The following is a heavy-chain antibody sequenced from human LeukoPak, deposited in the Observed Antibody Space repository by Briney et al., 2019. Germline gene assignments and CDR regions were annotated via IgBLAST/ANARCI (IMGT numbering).Heavy chain of an antibody. Sequence: GESLKISCKGSGYSFTTYWIGWVRQVPGKGLEWMGVLYPGDSDTRYSPSFQGQVTISVDKSISTAYLQWSSLKASDTAIYYCVRRNYYGSGSQYSHFDYWGQGTLVTVSS. J-gene: IGHJ4*02. V-gene: IGHV5-51*01. CDR1: GYSFTTYW. CDR2: LYPGDSDT. CDR3: VRRNYYGSGSQYSHFDY. D-gene: IGHD3-10*01.